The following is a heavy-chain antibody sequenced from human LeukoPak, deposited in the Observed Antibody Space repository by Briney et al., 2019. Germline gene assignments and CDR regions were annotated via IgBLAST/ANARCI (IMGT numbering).Heavy chain of an antibody. CDR1: GGSINSYY. Sequence: SETLSLTCTVSGGSINSYYWSWIRQPPGKGLEWIARISYSGSTKYNPSLKSRVTISVDTSKDQLPLKLSSVTAADTAVYYCAREPGFDSSGYLNWFDPWGQGTLVTVSS. V-gene: IGHV4-59*01. D-gene: IGHD3-22*01. CDR2: ISYSGST. CDR3: AREPGFDSSGYLNWFDP. J-gene: IGHJ5*02.